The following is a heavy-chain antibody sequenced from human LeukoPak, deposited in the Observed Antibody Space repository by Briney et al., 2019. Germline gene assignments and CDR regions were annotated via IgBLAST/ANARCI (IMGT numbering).Heavy chain of an antibody. CDR3: ARESGAAD. V-gene: IGHV3-30*03. D-gene: IGHD6-25*01. CDR1: GFTFSSYG. J-gene: IGHJ4*02. CDR2: ISYDGSNK. Sequence: GGSLRLSCAASGFTFSSYGMHWVRQAPGKGLEWVAVISYDGSNKYYADSVKGRFTISRDNSKKTLYLQMNSLRAEDTAVYYCARESGAADWGQGTLVTVSS.